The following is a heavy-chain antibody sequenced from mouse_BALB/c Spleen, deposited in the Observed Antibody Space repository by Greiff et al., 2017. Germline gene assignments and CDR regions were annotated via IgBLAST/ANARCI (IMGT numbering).Heavy chain of an antibody. V-gene: IGHV3-2*02. D-gene: IGHD4-1*01. CDR2: ISCSGST. CDR3: AKSGANCDVGGFAY. J-gene: IGHJ3*01. CDR1: GYSITSDYA. Sequence: EVKLMESGPGLVKPSQSLSLTCTVTGYSITSDYAWNWIRQFPGNKLEWMGYISCSGSTCYNPSLKSRISITRDTSKNQFFLQLNSVTTEDTATYYCAKSGANCDVGGFAYWGQGTLVTVSA.